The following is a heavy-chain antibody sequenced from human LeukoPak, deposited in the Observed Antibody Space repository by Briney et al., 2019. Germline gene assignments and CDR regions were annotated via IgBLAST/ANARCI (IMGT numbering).Heavy chain of an antibody. D-gene: IGHD6-19*01. CDR2: IKPDGSEK. Sequence: GGSLRLSCAASGFTFSNYWMTWVRQAPGKGLEWVANIKPDGSEKYCVDSVKGRLTISRDNAKNSLYLQMNSLRAEDTAVYYCARGGWYSSGWYAFDYWGQGTLVTVSS. V-gene: IGHV3-7*01. J-gene: IGHJ4*02. CDR1: GFTFSNYW. CDR3: ARGGWYSSGWYAFDY.